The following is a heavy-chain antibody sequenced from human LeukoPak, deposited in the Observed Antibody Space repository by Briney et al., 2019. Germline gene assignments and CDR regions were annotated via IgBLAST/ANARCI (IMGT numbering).Heavy chain of an antibody. D-gene: IGHD3-3*01. J-gene: IGHJ5*02. CDR3: ARTFWSGYYGCFDP. Sequence: PSETLSLTCTVSGGSISSYYWSWIRQPPGKGLEWIGYIYYSGSTNYNLSLKSRVTISVDTSKNQFSLKLSSVTAADTAVYYCARTFWSGYYGCFDPWGQGTLVTVSS. CDR2: IYYSGST. CDR1: GGSISSYY. V-gene: IGHV4-59*01.